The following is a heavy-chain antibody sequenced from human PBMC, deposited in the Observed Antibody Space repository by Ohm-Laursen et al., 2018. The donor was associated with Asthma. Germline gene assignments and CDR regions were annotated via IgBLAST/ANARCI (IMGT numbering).Heavy chain of an antibody. J-gene: IGHJ3*02. Sequence: DTLSLTCTVSGGSISSYYWSWIRQPPGKGLEWIGYIYYSGSTNYNPSLKSRVTISVDTSKNQFSLKLSSVAAADTAVYYCAREGSGSDAFDIWGQGTMVTVSS. CDR2: IYYSGST. D-gene: IGHD6-19*01. CDR1: GGSISSYY. V-gene: IGHV4-59*01. CDR3: AREGSGSDAFDI.